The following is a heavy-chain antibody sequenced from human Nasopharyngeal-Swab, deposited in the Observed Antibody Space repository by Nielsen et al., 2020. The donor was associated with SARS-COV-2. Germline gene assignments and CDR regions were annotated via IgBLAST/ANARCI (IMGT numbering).Heavy chain of an antibody. CDR1: GFTFSSYG. V-gene: IGHV3-30*18. CDR3: AKEAGYYDILTGYYLSLGYGMDV. D-gene: IGHD3-9*01. J-gene: IGHJ6*02. Sequence: GESLKISCAASGFTFSSYGMHWVRQAPGKGLEWVAVISYDGSNKYYADSVKGRFTISRDNSKNTLYLQMNSLRAEDTAVYYCAKEAGYYDILTGYYLSLGYGMDVWGQGTTVTVSS. CDR2: ISYDGSNK.